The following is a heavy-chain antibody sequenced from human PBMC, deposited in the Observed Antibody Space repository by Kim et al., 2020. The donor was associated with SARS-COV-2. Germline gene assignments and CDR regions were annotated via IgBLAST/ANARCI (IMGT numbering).Heavy chain of an antibody. CDR2: IYYSGST. D-gene: IGHD5-18*01. Sequence: SETLSLTCTVSGGSISSYHWSWIRQPPGKGLEWIGYIYYSGSTNYNPSLKSRVTISVDTSKNQFSLKLSSVTAADTAVYYCARGKRATDIFDYWGQGTLVTVSS. J-gene: IGHJ4*02. CDR3: ARGKRATDIFDY. V-gene: IGHV4-59*13. CDR1: GGSISSYH.